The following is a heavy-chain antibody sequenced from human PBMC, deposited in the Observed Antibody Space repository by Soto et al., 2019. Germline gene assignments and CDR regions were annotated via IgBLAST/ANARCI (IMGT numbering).Heavy chain of an antibody. CDR2: IYYSGST. CDR1: GGSISSYY. Sequence: PSETLSLTCTVSGGSISSYYWIWIRQPPGKGLEWIGYIYYSGSTNYNPSLKSRVTISVDTSKNQFSLKLSSVTAADTAVYYCARGAGVWFGELSRNWFDPWGQGTLVTVSS. D-gene: IGHD3-10*01. CDR3: ARGAGVWFGELSRNWFDP. J-gene: IGHJ5*02. V-gene: IGHV4-59*01.